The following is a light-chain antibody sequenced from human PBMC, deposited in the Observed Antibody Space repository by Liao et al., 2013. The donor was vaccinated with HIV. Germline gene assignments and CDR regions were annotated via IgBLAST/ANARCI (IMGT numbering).Light chain of an antibody. Sequence: SYELTQPPSVSVSPGQTARITCSGDALPKLYAYWYQQKPGQAPVVVIYYDSDRPSGIPERFSGSNSGNTATLTISRVEAGDEGDYYCQVWDKSSNHPVFGGGTKLTVL. J-gene: IGLJ2*01. CDR3: QVWDKSSNHPV. V-gene: IGLV3-21*01. CDR1: ALPKLY. CDR2: YDS.